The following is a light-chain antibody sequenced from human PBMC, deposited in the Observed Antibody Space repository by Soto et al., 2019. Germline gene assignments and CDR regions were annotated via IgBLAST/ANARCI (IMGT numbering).Light chain of an antibody. CDR1: QSISNY. V-gene: IGKV1-39*01. J-gene: IGKJ1*01. CDR2: YVS. Sequence: DIQMTQSPSSLSASVGDRVTITCRASQSISNYLNWYQQKPGKAPKLLIYYVSSLQSGVPSRFSGSRSGTDFTLTISSLQPEDFATYYCQQSYSTPWTFGQGTKVEI. CDR3: QQSYSTPWT.